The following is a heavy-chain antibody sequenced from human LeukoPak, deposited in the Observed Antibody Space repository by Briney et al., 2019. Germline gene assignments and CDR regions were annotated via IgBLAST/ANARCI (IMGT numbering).Heavy chain of an antibody. J-gene: IGHJ4*02. Sequence: GGSLRLSCAASGFTVSSNYMTWVRQAPGKGLEWVSVIYIGGNTYYADSVKGRFTISRDNSKNTLYLQMNGLRAEDTAVYYCARGGYGDYRTPNYWGQGTLVTVSS. D-gene: IGHD4-17*01. V-gene: IGHV3-53*01. CDR3: ARGGYGDYRTPNY. CDR1: GFTVSSNY. CDR2: IYIGGNT.